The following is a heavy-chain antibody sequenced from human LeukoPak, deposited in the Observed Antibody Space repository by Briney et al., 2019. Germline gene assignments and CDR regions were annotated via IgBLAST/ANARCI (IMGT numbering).Heavy chain of an antibody. V-gene: IGHV3-30*18. J-gene: IGHJ4*02. D-gene: IGHD6-13*01. Sequence: GGSLRLSCAASGFTFSSYGMHWVRQAPGKGLECVAVISYDGSNKYYADSVKGRFTISRDNSKNTLYLQMNSLAADDTAVYYCTKSGIAAAGSLVYFDYWGQGTLVTASS. CDR1: GFTFSSYG. CDR2: ISYDGSNK. CDR3: TKSGIAAAGSLVYFDY.